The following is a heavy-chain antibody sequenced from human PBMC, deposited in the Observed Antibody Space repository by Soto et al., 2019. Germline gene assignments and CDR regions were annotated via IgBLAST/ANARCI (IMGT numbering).Heavy chain of an antibody. D-gene: IGHD4-17*01. CDR2: IYYSGST. Sequence: KPSETLSLTCTVSGGSISSYYWSWIRQPPGKGLEWIGYIYYSGSTNYNPSLKSRVTISVDTSKNQFSLKLSSVTAADTAVYYCARVRIYGDYVYFDYWGQGTLVTVSS. CDR1: GGSISSYY. J-gene: IGHJ4*02. CDR3: ARVRIYGDYVYFDY. V-gene: IGHV4-59*01.